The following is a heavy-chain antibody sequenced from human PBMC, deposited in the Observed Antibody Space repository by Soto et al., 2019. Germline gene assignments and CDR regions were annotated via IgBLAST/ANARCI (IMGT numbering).Heavy chain of an antibody. CDR1: GYSFTSYW. CDR2: IYPGDSNT. Sequence: PGESLKISCKGSGYSFTSYWIGWVRQMPGKGLEWMGIIYPGDSNTRYGPSFQGQVTISADKSISTVYLQWSSLKASDTAIYYCARTSTNWFDPWGKGTMVTASS. CDR3: ARTSTNWFDP. D-gene: IGHD4-17*01. V-gene: IGHV5-51*01. J-gene: IGHJ5*02.